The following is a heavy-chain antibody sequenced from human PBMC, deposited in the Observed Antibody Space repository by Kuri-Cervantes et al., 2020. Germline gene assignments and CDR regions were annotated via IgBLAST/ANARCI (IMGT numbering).Heavy chain of an antibody. CDR1: GYTFTGYY. D-gene: IGHD3-3*01. Sequence: ASVKVSCKASGYTFTGYYMHWVRQAPGQGLEWMGWINPNSGGTNYAQKFQGRVTMTRGTSISTAYMELSRLRSDDTAVYYCARAQGRLYDFWSGSLFDYWGQGTLVTVSS. V-gene: IGHV1-2*02. CDR2: INPNSGGT. J-gene: IGHJ4*02. CDR3: ARAQGRLYDFWSGSLFDY.